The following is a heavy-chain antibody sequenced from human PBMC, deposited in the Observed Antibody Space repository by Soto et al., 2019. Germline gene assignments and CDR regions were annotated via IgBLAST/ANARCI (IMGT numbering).Heavy chain of an antibody. D-gene: IGHD6-13*01. Sequence: VQLVESGGGLVQPGGSLRLSCADSGFTFTNHWMHWVRQAPGKGLEWVANINQDGSKKYYVDSVKGRFTISRDNAKSSLYLEMNSLRAEDTAVYYCARALAAADSLWGQGTLVTVSS. CDR1: GFTFTNHW. V-gene: IGHV3-7*01. J-gene: IGHJ4*02. CDR3: ARALAAADSL. CDR2: INQDGSKK.